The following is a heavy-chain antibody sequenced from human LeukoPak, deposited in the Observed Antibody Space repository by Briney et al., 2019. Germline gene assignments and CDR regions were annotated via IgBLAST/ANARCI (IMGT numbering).Heavy chain of an antibody. CDR3: ARGPRFSFGSAFDY. V-gene: IGHV3-74*01. CDR2: VNGDGTTT. CDR1: GFTLSTYW. D-gene: IGHD5-18*01. Sequence: GGSPRLSCAASGFTLSTYWMHWVRQAPGKGLVWVSRVNGDGTTTTYADSVKGRFTISRDNAKNTLYLQMNNLRAEDTAVYYCARGPRFSFGSAFDYWGQGTLVTVSS. J-gene: IGHJ4*02.